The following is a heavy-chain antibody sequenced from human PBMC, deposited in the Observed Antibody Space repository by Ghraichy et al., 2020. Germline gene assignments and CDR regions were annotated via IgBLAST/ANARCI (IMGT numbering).Heavy chain of an antibody. CDR2: SNHSGST. J-gene: IGHJ4*02. Sequence: SETLSLTCAVYGGSFSGYYWTWSRKRPGKGMELIWESNHSGSTNYNPSLKSRVTISVYTSKNQFSLKLSSVTAADTAVYYCSRGEVIRGVIIRTEGPRDHRGQGTLVTVSS. V-gene: IGHV4-34*01. CDR3: SRGEVIRGVIIRTEGPRDH. D-gene: IGHD3-10*01. CDR1: GGSFSGYY.